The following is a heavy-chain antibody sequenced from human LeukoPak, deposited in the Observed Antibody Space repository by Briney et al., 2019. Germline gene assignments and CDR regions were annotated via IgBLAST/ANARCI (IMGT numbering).Heavy chain of an antibody. J-gene: IGHJ4*02. CDR3: ARHPGGYSYGQFDY. D-gene: IGHD5-18*01. CDR1: GYSFTSYW. V-gene: IGHV5-51*01. Sequence: GESLQISSQGSGYSFTSYWIGWVRQMPGKGLEWMGIIYPGDSDTRYSPSFQGQVTISADKSISTAYLQWSSLKASDTAMYYCARHPGGYSYGQFDYWGQGTLVAVSS. CDR2: IYPGDSDT.